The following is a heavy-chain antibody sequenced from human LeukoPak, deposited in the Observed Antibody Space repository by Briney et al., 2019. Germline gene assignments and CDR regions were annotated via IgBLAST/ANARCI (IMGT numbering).Heavy chain of an antibody. D-gene: IGHD3-22*01. Sequence: SETLSLTCAVYGGSFSGYYWSWIRQHPGKGLEWIGEINHSGSTNYNPSLKSRVTISVDTSKNQFPLKLSSVTAADTAVYYCARGRIHYYDSRHSYYFDYWGQGTLVTVSS. V-gene: IGHV4-34*01. CDR1: GGSFSGYY. J-gene: IGHJ4*02. CDR2: INHSGST. CDR3: ARGRIHYYDSRHSYYFDY.